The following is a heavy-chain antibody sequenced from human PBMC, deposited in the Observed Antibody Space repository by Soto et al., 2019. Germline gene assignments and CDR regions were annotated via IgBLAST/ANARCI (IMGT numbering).Heavy chain of an antibody. Sequence: PGASLRLSCAASGFTFSSYSMTWVRQAPGKGLEWVSGISGSGATTSYADSVKGRFTVSRDNSKNTLYLQMNSLRVEDTAVYHCAKLRYFDWSAYNWFEYWGQGT. V-gene: IGHV3-23*01. D-gene: IGHD3-9*01. CDR1: GFTFSSYS. CDR3: AKLRYFDWSAYNWFEY. CDR2: ISGSGATT. J-gene: IGHJ5*01.